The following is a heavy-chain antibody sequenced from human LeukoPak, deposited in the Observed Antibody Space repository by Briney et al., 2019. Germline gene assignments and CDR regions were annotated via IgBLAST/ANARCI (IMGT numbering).Heavy chain of an antibody. CDR1: GFTFSSYW. CDR3: ASKHYYGSLRFDP. D-gene: IGHD3-10*01. J-gene: IGHJ5*02. CDR2: INSDGSST. Sequence: GGSLRLSCAASGFTFSSYWMHWVRQAPGKGLVWVSRINSDGSSTSYADSVKGRFTVSRDNAKNTLYLQMNSLRAEDTAVYYCASKHYYGSLRFDPWGQGTLVTVSS. V-gene: IGHV3-74*01.